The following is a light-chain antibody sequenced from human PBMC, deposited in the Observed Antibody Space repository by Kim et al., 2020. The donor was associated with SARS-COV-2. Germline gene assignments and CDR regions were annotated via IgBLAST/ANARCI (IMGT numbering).Light chain of an antibody. V-gene: IGKV3-20*01. J-gene: IGKJ1*01. CDR3: QQYGSSPT. Sequence: EIVLTQSPGTLSLSPGERATLSCRASQSVTSNYLAWYQQKPGQAPRLLIYGASSGATGIPDRFSGSGSGTDFTLTISRLEPEDFAVYYCQQYGSSPTFGQGTKVESK. CDR1: QSVTSNY. CDR2: GAS.